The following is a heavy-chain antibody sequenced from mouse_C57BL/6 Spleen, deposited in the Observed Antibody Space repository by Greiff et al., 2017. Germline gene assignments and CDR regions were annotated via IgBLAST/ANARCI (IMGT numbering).Heavy chain of an antibody. Sequence: EVKLVESGGGLVKPGGSLKLSCAASGFTFSSYAMSWVRQTPEKRLKWVATISDGGSYTYYPDNVKGRFTISRDNAKNNLYLQMSHLKSEDTAMYYCARDTYDGYYLYYFDYWGQGTTLTVSS. D-gene: IGHD2-3*01. J-gene: IGHJ2*01. CDR3: ARDTYDGYYLYYFDY. CDR1: GFTFSSYA. V-gene: IGHV5-4*01. CDR2: ISDGGSYT.